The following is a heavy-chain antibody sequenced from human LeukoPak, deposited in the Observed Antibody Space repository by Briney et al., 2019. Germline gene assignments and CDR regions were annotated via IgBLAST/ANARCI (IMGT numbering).Heavy chain of an antibody. D-gene: IGHD1-1*01. V-gene: IGHV4-34*01. Sequence: SETLSLTCAVYGGSFSGYYWSWIRQPPGKGLEWIGEINHSGSTNYNPSLKSRVTISVDTSKNQFSLKLSSVTAADTAVYYCARGRRNWSRTSAGVVGPRTVNYWGQGTLVTVSS. CDR2: INHSGST. J-gene: IGHJ4*02. CDR1: GGSFSGYY. CDR3: ARGRRNWSRTSAGVVGPRTVNY.